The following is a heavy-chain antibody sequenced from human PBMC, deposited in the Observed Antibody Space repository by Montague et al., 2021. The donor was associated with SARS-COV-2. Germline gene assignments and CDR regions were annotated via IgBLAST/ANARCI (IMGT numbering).Heavy chain of an antibody. Sequence: SLRLSCAASGFTASSNYMSWVRQAPGKGLEWVSVIYSGGSTYYADSVKGRFTISRDNSKNTLYLQMNSLRAEDTAVYYCAGVMVPPLYWGQGTLVTVSS. CDR3: AGVMVPPLY. V-gene: IGHV3-66*01. CDR1: GFTASSNY. D-gene: IGHD2/OR15-2a*01. J-gene: IGHJ4*02. CDR2: IYSGGST.